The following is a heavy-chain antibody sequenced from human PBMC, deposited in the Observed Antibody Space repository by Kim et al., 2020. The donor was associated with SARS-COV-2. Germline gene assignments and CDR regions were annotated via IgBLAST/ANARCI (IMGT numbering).Heavy chain of an antibody. CDR3: ARSTSWEYNWFDP. CDR2: IYYSGST. J-gene: IGHJ5*02. D-gene: IGHD2-2*01. CDR1: GGSISSSSYY. Sequence: SETLSLTCTVSGGSISSSSYYWGWIRQPPGKGLEWLGTIYYSGSTYYNPSLKSRVTISVDTSKNQFSLKLSSVTAADTAVYYCARSTSWEYNWFDPWGQGTLVTVSS. V-gene: IGHV4-39*01.